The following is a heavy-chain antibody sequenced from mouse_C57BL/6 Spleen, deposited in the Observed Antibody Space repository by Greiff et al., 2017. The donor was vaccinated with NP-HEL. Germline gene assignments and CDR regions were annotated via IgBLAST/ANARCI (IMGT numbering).Heavy chain of an antibody. CDR3: ARDGDGTACSFDY. CDR1: GYAFSSSW. D-gene: IGHD2-13*01. J-gene: IGHJ2*01. V-gene: IGHV1-82*01. Sequence: QVQLQQSGPELVKPGASVKISCKASGYAFSSSWMNWVKQRPGKGLEWIGRIYPGDGDTNYNGKFKGKATLTADKSSSTAYMQLSSLTSEDSAVYFCARDGDGTACSFDYWGQGTTLTVSS. CDR2: IYPGDGDT.